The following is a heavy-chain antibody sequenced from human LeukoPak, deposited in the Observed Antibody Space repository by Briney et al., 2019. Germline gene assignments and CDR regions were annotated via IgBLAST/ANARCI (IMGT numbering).Heavy chain of an antibody. D-gene: IGHD4-17*01. CDR2: ISGGGGST. V-gene: IGHV3-23*01. Sequence: GGSLRLSCAASGFTFTSYSMNWVRQAPGKGLEWVSTISGGGGSTYYADSVKGRFTISRDNSKNTLYLQVNSLRAEDTAVYYCAKHQVRSHDYWGQGTLVTVSS. J-gene: IGHJ4*02. CDR3: AKHQVRSHDY. CDR1: GFTFTSYS.